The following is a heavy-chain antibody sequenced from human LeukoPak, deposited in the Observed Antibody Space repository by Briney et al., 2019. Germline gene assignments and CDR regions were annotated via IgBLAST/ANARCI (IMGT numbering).Heavy chain of an antibody. Sequence: SETLSLTCTVSGGSISSGGYYWSWIRQHPGKGLEWIGYIYYSGSTYYNPFLKSRVTISVDTSKNQFSLKLSSVTAADTAVYYCASHYYDILTGYTPRFDYWGQGTLVTVSS. V-gene: IGHV4-31*03. CDR1: GGSISSGGYY. D-gene: IGHD3-9*01. J-gene: IGHJ4*02. CDR3: ASHYYDILTGYTPRFDY. CDR2: IYYSGST.